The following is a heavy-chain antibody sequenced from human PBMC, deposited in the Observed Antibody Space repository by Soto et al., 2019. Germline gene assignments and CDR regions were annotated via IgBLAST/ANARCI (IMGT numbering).Heavy chain of an antibody. CDR3: TRREGVPVSYGMDV. V-gene: IGHV3-49*04. Sequence: LRLSCTASGFTFGDYAMSWVRQAPGKGLEWVGFIRSKAYGGTTEYAASVKGRFTTSRDDSKSIAYLQMNSLKTEDTAVYYCTRREGVPVSYGMDVWGQGTTVTVSS. D-gene: IGHD1-26*01. CDR2: IRSKAYGGTT. J-gene: IGHJ6*02. CDR1: GFTFGDYA.